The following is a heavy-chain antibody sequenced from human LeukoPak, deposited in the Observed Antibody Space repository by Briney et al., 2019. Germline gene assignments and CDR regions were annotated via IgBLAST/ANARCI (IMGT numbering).Heavy chain of an antibody. J-gene: IGHJ6*03. CDR3: ARLQYFDMDV. CDR2: VSASGTT. CDR1: GGSVSSGLYY. D-gene: IGHD4-11*01. Sequence: PSETLSLTCTVSGGSVSSGLYYRTWIRQPAGKGLEWVGRVSASGTTDYNPSLKSRVIISVDTSKNQFSLRLGSVTAADTAVYYCARLQYFDMDVWGKGTTVTVSS. V-gene: IGHV4-61*02.